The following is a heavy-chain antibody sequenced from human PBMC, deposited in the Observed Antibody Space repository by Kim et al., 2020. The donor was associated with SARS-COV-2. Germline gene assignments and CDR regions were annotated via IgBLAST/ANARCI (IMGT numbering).Heavy chain of an antibody. D-gene: IGHD6-13*01. V-gene: IGHV4-59*01. CDR3: ARVPIAAAGFDY. Sequence: NYNPSLKSRVTISVDTSKNQFSLKLSSVTAADTAVYYCARVPIAAAGFDYWGQGTLVTVSS. J-gene: IGHJ4*02.